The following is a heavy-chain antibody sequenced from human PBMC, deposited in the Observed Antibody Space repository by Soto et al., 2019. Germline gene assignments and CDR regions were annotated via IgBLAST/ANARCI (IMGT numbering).Heavy chain of an antibody. V-gene: IGHV4-59*01. CDR2: VYYSGST. CDR3: ASYANYNHF. Sequence: QVQLQESGPGLVKPSETLSLTCNVSGGSMSSYYWSWIRQPPGKGLEWIGYVYYSGSTNYTPSLKSRVTVSADTSKNQFSLKLSSVTAADTAVYYCASYANYNHFWGQGTLVTVSS. J-gene: IGHJ4*02. D-gene: IGHD4-4*01. CDR1: GGSMSSYY.